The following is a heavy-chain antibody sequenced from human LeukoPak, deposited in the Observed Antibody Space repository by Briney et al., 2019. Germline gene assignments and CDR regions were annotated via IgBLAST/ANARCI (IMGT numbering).Heavy chain of an antibody. CDR1: GFTFDDYG. V-gene: IGHV3-20*04. CDR2: INWNGGST. CDR3: ARASIYYDILTGYYNAFDI. Sequence: GGSLRLSCAASGFTFDDYGMSWVRQAPGKGLEWVSGINWNGGSTGYADSVKGRFTISRDNAKNSLYLQMNSLRAEDTALYYCARASIYYDILTGYYNAFDIWGQGTMVTVSS. J-gene: IGHJ3*02. D-gene: IGHD3-9*01.